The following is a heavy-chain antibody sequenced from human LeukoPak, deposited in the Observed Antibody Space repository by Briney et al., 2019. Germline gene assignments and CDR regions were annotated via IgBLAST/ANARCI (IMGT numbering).Heavy chain of an antibody. J-gene: IGHJ4*02. Sequence: SETLSLTCTVSGGSISSDSYYWGWIRQPPGKGLEWIGSINYSGTTYYNPSLKSRVTISVDMSKNQFSLKVSSVTAADTAVYYCARRVPSGSGSYDFDYWGQGTLVTVSS. CDR2: INYSGTT. D-gene: IGHD3-10*01. CDR1: GGSISSDSYY. CDR3: ARRVPSGSGSYDFDY. V-gene: IGHV4-39*01.